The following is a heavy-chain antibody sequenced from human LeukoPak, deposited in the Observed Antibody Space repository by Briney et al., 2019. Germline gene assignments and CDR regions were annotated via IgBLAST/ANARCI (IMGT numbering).Heavy chain of an antibody. CDR2: ISGSDGTT. CDR3: AKGSGSYKGLDY. D-gene: IGHD1-26*01. V-gene: IGHV3-23*01. J-gene: IGHJ4*02. Sequence: GGSLRLSCAASGFTFSSYAMSWVRQAPGKGLEWVSTISGSDGTTYYADSVKGRFTLSRDNSKNTLYLQMNSLRAEDTAVFYCAKGSGSYKGLDYWGQGTLVTVSS. CDR1: GFTFSSYA.